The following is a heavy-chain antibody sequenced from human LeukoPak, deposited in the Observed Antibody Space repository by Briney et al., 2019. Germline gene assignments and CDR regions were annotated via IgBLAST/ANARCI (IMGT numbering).Heavy chain of an antibody. D-gene: IGHD5-24*01. CDR3: AREWGRWLQFGTFDI. V-gene: IGHV1-69*13. J-gene: IGHJ3*02. CDR2: IIPIFGTA. Sequence: SVKVPFKASGGTFSSYAISWVRQAPGQGLEWMGGIIPIFGTANYAQKFQGRVTITADESTSTAYMELSSLRSEDTAVYYCAREWGRWLQFGTFDIWGQGTMVTVSS. CDR1: GGTFSSYA.